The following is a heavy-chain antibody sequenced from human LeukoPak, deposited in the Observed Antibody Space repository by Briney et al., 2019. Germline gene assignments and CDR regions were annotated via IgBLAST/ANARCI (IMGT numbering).Heavy chain of an antibody. D-gene: IGHD3-22*01. V-gene: IGHV3-11*01. CDR3: ARATGYYDPFDY. J-gene: IGHJ4*02. CDR1: GFTFSDYS. CDR2: ISRSATTI. Sequence: GGSLRLSCAASGFTFSDYSMSWIRQAPGKGLEWVASISRSATTIYYADSVKGRFTIFRDNAKNSLHLQMNSLRAEDTAVYYCARATGYYDPFDYWGQGTLVTVSS.